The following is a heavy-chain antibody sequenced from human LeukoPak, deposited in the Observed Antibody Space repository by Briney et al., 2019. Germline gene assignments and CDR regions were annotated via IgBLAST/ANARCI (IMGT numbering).Heavy chain of an antibody. V-gene: IGHV4-34*01. CDR2: INHSGST. CDR1: GGSFSGYY. CDR3: ARGRYSSGRLRHFDY. Sequence: SETLSLTCAVYGGSFSGYYWTWIRQPPGKGLEWIGEINHSGSTNYNPSLKSRVTISVDTSKNQFSLKLSSVTAADTAVYYCARGRYSSGRLRHFDYWGQGTLVTVSS. D-gene: IGHD6-19*01. J-gene: IGHJ4*02.